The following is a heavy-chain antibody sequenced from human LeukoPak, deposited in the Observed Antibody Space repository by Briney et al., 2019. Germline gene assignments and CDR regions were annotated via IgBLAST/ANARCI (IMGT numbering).Heavy chain of an antibody. J-gene: IGHJ4*02. D-gene: IGHD7-27*01. Sequence: ASVKVSCKASGYTFTSYDINWVRQATGLGPEWMGWMNPNSGNTGYAQKFQGRVTMTRNTSISTAYLELSSLTSEDTAVYYCASLTGEFDYWGQGTLVTVSS. CDR1: GYTFTSYD. CDR2: MNPNSGNT. CDR3: ASLTGEFDY. V-gene: IGHV1-8*01.